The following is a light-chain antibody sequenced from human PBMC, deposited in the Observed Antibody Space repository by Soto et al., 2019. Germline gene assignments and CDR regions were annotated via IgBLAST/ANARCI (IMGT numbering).Light chain of an antibody. Sequence: DIQMTQSPSTLSASVGDRVTITCXASESISKSLAWYQQKPGEAPKLLIYDASSLASGVPSRFSGSGSGTEFTLTISSLQPEDFAIYYCQQTYTTPEITFGQGTRLEI. V-gene: IGKV1-5*01. CDR3: QQTYTTPEIT. J-gene: IGKJ5*01. CDR1: ESISKS. CDR2: DAS.